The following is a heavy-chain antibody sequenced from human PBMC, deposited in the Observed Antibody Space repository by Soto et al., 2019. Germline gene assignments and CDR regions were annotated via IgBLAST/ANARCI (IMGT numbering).Heavy chain of an antibody. CDR2: INHSGST. CDR1: GGTFSGYY. D-gene: IGHD3-10*01. V-gene: IGHV4-34*01. CDR3: ARHVVFYGSGSYYPFPGLFDP. Sequence: SETLSLTCAVYGGTFSGYYWSWIRKHQGKGLEWIGEINHSGSTPYNPSLKSRVTISVDTSKNQFSLKLSSVTAADTAVYYCARHVVFYGSGSYYPFPGLFDPWGQGTLVTVSS. J-gene: IGHJ5*02.